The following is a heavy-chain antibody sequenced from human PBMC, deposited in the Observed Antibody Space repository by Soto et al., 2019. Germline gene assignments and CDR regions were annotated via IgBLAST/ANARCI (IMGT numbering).Heavy chain of an antibody. CDR3: AREIEVHYDSSGYDY. D-gene: IGHD3-22*01. CDR1: GFPFSDYW. V-gene: IGHV3-7*01. CDR2: IKQDGSDK. Sequence: GGSLRLSCAASGFPFSDYWMTWVRQAPGKGLEWVATIKQDGSDKFYVDSVKGRFTISRDNAKSSLFLQVNSLRAEDTALYYCAREIEVHYDSSGYDYWGQGTLVTVSS. J-gene: IGHJ4*02.